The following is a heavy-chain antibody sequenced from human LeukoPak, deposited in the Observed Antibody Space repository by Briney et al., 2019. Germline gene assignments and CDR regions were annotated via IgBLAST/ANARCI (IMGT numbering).Heavy chain of an antibody. J-gene: IGHJ6*03. Sequence: GGSLRLSCAASGFTVSTYSMNWVRQAPGKGLDWVSYISGSSGTIYYADSVKGRFTISRNNAKSSLYLQMNSLRAEDTAVYYCARRSEFGVLYYMDVWGKGTTVTVSS. D-gene: IGHD3-16*01. CDR2: ISGSSGTI. CDR1: GFTVSTYS. V-gene: IGHV3-48*01. CDR3: ARRSEFGVLYYMDV.